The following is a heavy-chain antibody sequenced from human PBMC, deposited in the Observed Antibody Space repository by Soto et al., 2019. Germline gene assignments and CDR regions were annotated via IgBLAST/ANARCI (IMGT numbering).Heavy chain of an antibody. Sequence: GGSLRLSCAASGFTFSSYAMSWVRQAPGKGLEWVSGISGSGGSTYYADSVKGRFTISRDNSKNTLYLQMNSLRAEDTAVYYCAKATYYYESSGYSPVDYWGQGTRVTVSS. CDR3: AKATYYYESSGYSPVDY. D-gene: IGHD3-22*01. CDR2: ISGSGGST. CDR1: GFTFSSYA. V-gene: IGHV3-23*01. J-gene: IGHJ4*02.